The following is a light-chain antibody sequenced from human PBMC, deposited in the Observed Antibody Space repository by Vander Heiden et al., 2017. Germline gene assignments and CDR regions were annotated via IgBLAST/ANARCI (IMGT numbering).Light chain of an antibody. CDR2: GAA. CDR1: QSVSSN. J-gene: IGKJ3*01. CDR3: LQDNNCPLT. V-gene: IGKV3-15*01. Sequence: IVMTQSPATLSVSPGARATLSCRASQSVSSNLAWYQQKPGQAPRLLIYGAATKATGIPARFSGSGAGTEFTLTISSLQSEDVSVYYCLQDNNCPLTFGHGTKVEIK.